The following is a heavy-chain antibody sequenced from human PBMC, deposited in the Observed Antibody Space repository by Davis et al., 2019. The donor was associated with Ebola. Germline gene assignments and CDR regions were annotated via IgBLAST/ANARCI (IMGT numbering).Heavy chain of an antibody. CDR1: GGTFSSYA. CDR3: ARDIITMVQGVIIAYYGMDV. V-gene: IGHV1-69*04. D-gene: IGHD3-10*01. J-gene: IGHJ6*02. CDR2: IIPILGTA. Sequence: AASVKVSCKASGGTFSSYAISWVRQAPGQGLEWMGRIIPILGTANYAQKFQGRVTITADKSTSTAYMELSSLRSEDTAVYYCARDIITMVQGVIIAYYGMDVWGQGTTVTVSS.